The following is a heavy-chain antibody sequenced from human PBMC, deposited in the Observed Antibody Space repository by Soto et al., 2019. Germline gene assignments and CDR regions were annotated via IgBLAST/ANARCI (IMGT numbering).Heavy chain of an antibody. D-gene: IGHD4-17*01. V-gene: IGHV3-48*01. CDR1: GFTFSSYS. Sequence: EVQLVESGGGLVQPGGSLRLSCAASGFTFSSYSMNWVRQAPGKGLEWVSYISSIYSTIYYAHSVKGRFTISRDNAKNSLYLQMNSLRAEDTAVYYCARDLYGDYIFDYWGQGTLVTVSS. J-gene: IGHJ4*02. CDR2: ISSIYSTI. CDR3: ARDLYGDYIFDY.